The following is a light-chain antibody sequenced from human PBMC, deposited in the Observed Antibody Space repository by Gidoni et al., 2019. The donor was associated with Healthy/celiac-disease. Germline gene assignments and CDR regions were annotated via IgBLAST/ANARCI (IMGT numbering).Light chain of an antibody. CDR3: QQYYSTQIT. Sequence: DIVMTQSPDSLAVSLGARATINCTPSQSVLYSSNNKNYLAWYQQKPGQPPKLLIYWASTRESGVPDRFSGSGSGTDFTLTISSLQAEDVAVYYCQQYYSTQITFGPGTKVDIK. CDR1: QSVLYSSNNKNY. J-gene: IGKJ3*01. V-gene: IGKV4-1*01. CDR2: WAS.